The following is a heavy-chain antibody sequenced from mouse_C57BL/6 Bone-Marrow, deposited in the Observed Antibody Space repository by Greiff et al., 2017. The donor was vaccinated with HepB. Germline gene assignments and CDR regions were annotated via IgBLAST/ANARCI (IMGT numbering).Heavy chain of an antibody. Sequence: VQLQQSGAELVRPGASVKVSCTASGFNIKDDYMHWVKQRPEQGLEWIGWIDPENGDTEYASKFQGKATITADTSSNTAYLQLSSLTSEDTAVYYCTTPYYYGKGYWGQGTTLTVSS. CDR1: GFNIKDDY. J-gene: IGHJ2*01. CDR3: TTPYYYGKGY. V-gene: IGHV14-4*01. D-gene: IGHD1-1*01. CDR2: IDPENGDT.